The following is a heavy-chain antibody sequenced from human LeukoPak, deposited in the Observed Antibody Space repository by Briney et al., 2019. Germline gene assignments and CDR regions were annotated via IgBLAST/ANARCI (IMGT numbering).Heavy chain of an antibody. CDR1: GFTFSNYW. V-gene: IGHV3-7*03. CDR3: ARDWMSGKFYGYYFDS. J-gene: IGHJ4*02. Sequence: GGSLRLSCAVSGFTFSNYWMGWVRQAPGMGLQWVANIKADGSEEYYVDSVKGRFTISRDNARNSLYLQMNSLRAEDTAVYYCARDWMSGKFYGYYFDSWGQGTLVTVSS. CDR2: IKADGSEE. D-gene: IGHD2-2*03.